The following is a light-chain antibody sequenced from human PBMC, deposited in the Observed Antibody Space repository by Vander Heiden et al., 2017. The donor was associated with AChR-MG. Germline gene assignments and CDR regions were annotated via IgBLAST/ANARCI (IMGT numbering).Light chain of an antibody. J-gene: IGLJ1*01. CDR3: SSHAGIPTIYV. CDR2: EVT. CDR1: SSDVGRFNF. V-gene: IGLV2-23*02. Sequence: QSALTQPASVSGSPGQSITIPCTGTSSDVGRFNFVSWYQQHPGKPPKLMIYEVTKRPSGVSNRFSGSKSGNTASLTISGLQAEDEADYYCSSHAGIPTIYVFGTVTKVTVL.